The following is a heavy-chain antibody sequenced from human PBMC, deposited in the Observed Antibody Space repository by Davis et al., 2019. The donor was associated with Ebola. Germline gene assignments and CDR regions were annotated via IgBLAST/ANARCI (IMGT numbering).Heavy chain of an antibody. CDR1: GGTFSSYA. CDR2: ISAYNGNT. D-gene: IGHD6-25*01. J-gene: IGHJ6*02. Sequence: ASVKVSCKASGGTFSSYATSWVRQAPGHGLEWMGWISAYNGNTNYAQKLQGRVTMTTDTSTSTAYMELRSLRSDDTAVYYCARGGRLPGYYYGMDVWGQGTTVTVSS. CDR3: ARGGRLPGYYYGMDV. V-gene: IGHV1-18*01.